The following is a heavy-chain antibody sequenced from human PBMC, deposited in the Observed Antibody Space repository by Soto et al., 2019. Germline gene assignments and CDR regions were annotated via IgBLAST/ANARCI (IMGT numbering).Heavy chain of an antibody. J-gene: IGHJ4*02. V-gene: IGHV3-23*01. D-gene: IGHD6-6*01. CDR3: AKERYSSSSRATNDY. Sequence: EVQLLESGGGLVQPGGSLRLSCAASGFTFSSYAMSWVRQAPGKGLEWVSAISGSGGSTYYEDSVKGRFTISRDNSKNTLDLQMNSLSGEDTAVYYCAKERYSSSSRATNDYWGQGPLVTVSS. CDR2: ISGSGGST. CDR1: GFTFSSYA.